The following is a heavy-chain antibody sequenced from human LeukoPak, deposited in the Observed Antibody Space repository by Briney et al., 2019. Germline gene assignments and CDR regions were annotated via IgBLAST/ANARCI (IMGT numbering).Heavy chain of an antibody. CDR1: GGSISSGSYY. Sequence: SETLSLTCTVSGGSISSGSYYWSWIRRPAGKGLEWIGRIYTSGSTNYNPSLKSRVTISVDTSKNQFSLKLSSVTAADTAVYYCARGSGKQQLPAVGGYMDVWGKGTTVTVSS. CDR3: ARGSGKQQLPAVGGYMDV. D-gene: IGHD6-13*01. CDR2: IYTSGST. J-gene: IGHJ6*03. V-gene: IGHV4-61*02.